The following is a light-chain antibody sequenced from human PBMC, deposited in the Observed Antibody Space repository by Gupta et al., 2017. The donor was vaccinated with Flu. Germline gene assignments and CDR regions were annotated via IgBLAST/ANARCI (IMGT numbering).Light chain of an antibody. Sequence: ETVMTQSPATLSVSPGERATLSCRASQSVSSNLDWYQQKPGQAPRLLIYGASTRATGTTARFSGGGCPKEFTLTSSRRQYEAFAVYYPHQDNTSGTFGQGTKVEIK. CDR2: GAS. J-gene: IGKJ1*01. CDR1: QSVSSN. V-gene: IGKV3-15*01. CDR3: HQDNTSGT.